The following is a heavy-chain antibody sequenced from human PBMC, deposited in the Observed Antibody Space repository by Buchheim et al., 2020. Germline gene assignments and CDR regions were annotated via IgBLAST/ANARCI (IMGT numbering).Heavy chain of an antibody. CDR1: GSGFSGTW. D-gene: IGHD3-3*01. CDR3: ARDRYYTMDV. J-gene: IGHJ6*02. CDR2: IKNDGST. Sequence: EVQLVESGGGSVQPGGSLRLSCAASGSGFSGTWMHWVRQAPGKGLVWVSVIKNDGSTDYADSVKGRVTISRDNAKNTVELQMNRLRAEDTAVYYCARDRYYTMDVWGQGST. V-gene: IGHV3-74*01.